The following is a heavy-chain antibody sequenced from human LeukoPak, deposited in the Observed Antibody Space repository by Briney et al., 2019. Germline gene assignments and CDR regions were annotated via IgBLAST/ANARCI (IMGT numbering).Heavy chain of an antibody. CDR1: GFTVSSNY. Sequence: GSLRLSCAASGFTVSSNYMSWIRQPPGKGLEWIGSIYYSGSTYYNPSLKSRVTISVDTSKNQFSLKLSSVTAADTAVYYCARVGVDYSGNIIKYYFDYWGQGTLVTVSS. CDR2: IYYSGST. CDR3: ARVGVDYSGNIIKYYFDY. D-gene: IGHD4-23*01. V-gene: IGHV4-39*07. J-gene: IGHJ4*02.